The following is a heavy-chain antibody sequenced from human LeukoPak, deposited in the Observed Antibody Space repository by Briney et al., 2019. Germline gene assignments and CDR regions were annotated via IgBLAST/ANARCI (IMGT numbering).Heavy chain of an antibody. CDR3: ARGLGPPSVVVPAAMDY. J-gene: IGHJ4*02. CDR2: IYYSGST. CDR1: GASVSSGSYY. Sequence: SETLSLTCTVSGASVSSGSYYWSWIRQPPGKGLEWIGYIYYSGSTNYNPSLKSRVTISVDTSKNQFSLKLSSVTAADTAVYYCARGLGPPSVVVPAAMDYWGQGTLVTVSS. D-gene: IGHD2-2*01. V-gene: IGHV4-61*01.